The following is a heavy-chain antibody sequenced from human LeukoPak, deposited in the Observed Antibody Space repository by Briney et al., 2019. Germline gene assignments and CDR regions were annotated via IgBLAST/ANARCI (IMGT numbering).Heavy chain of an antibody. V-gene: IGHV1-69*13. J-gene: IGHJ5*02. Sequence: SVKVSCKASGGTFSSYAISWVRQAPGQGLEWMGGIIPIFGTASYAQKFQGRVTITADESTSTAYMELSSLRSEDTAVYYCARAQDVVVPAAMTWFDPWGQGTLVTVSS. CDR1: GGTFSSYA. CDR2: IIPIFGTA. CDR3: ARAQDVVVPAAMTWFDP. D-gene: IGHD2-2*01.